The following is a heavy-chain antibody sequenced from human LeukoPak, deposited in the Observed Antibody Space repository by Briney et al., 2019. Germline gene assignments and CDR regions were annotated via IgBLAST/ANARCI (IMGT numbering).Heavy chain of an antibody. V-gene: IGHV3-15*01. Sequence: GGSLRLSCAASGFTFSNAWMSWVRQAPGKGLEWVGRSKSKTDGGTTDCAAPVKGRFTISRDDSKNTLYLQMNSLKTGDAAVYYCTTCSSSPDYWGQGTLVTVSS. CDR2: SKSKTDGGTT. CDR1: GFTFSNAW. J-gene: IGHJ4*02. D-gene: IGHD6-6*01. CDR3: TTCSSSPDY.